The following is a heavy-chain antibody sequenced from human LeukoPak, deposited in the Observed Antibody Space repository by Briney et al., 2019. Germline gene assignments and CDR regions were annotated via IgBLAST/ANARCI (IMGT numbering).Heavy chain of an antibody. Sequence: GGSLRLSCAASGFTYSSYAMHWVRQAPGKGLEWVAVISYDGSNKYYADSVKGRFTISRDNSKNTLYLQMNSLRAEDTAVYYCAREDTYYYGSGSLCYWGQGTLVTVSS. J-gene: IGHJ4*02. CDR1: GFTYSSYA. D-gene: IGHD3-10*01. V-gene: IGHV3-30*04. CDR2: ISYDGSNK. CDR3: AREDTYYYGSGSLCY.